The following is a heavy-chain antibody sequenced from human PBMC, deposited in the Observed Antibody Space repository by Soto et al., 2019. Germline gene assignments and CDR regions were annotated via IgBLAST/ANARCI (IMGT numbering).Heavy chain of an antibody. J-gene: IGHJ4*02. CDR3: ARDRDGYNRPLDY. V-gene: IGHV3-23*01. D-gene: IGHD5-12*01. Sequence: EVQLLESGGGLVQPGGSLRLSCAASGFTFSSYAMSWVRQAPGKGLEWVSAISGSGGSTYYADSVKGRFTISRDNSKNPLYLQMNSLRAEDTAVYYCARDRDGYNRPLDYWGQGTLVTVSS. CDR1: GFTFSSYA. CDR2: ISGSGGST.